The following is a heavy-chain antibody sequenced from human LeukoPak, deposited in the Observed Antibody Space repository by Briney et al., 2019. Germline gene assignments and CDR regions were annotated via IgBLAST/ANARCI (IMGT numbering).Heavy chain of an antibody. J-gene: IGHJ5*02. V-gene: IGHV1-2*02. Sequence: ASVKVSCKASGNTFTDYYIYWVRQAPGQGLEWMGWINPNSADTNYAQKFQGRVTMTRDTSISTAYMELSSLRSDDTAIYYCAKVWHTAISGWNWFDPWGQGTLVTASS. D-gene: IGHD6-19*01. CDR2: INPNSADT. CDR1: GNTFTDYY. CDR3: AKVWHTAISGWNWFDP.